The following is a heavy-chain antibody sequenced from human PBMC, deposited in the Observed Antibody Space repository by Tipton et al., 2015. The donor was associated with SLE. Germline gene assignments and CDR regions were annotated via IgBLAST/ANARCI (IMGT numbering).Heavy chain of an antibody. CDR1: GGSISSHY. Sequence: TLSLTCTVPGGSISSHYWSWIRQPPGQALEWIGYVSYSGTTNYNSPLRSRVTVSVDTSKNQFSLKLTSVTDADTAIYYCARNKATPDYWGQGTLVTVSS. CDR2: VSYSGTT. D-gene: IGHD4-23*01. V-gene: IGHV4-59*11. J-gene: IGHJ4*02. CDR3: ARNKATPDY.